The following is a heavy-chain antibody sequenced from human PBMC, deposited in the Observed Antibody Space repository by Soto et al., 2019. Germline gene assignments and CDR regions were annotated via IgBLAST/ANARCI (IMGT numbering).Heavy chain of an antibody. D-gene: IGHD3-22*01. J-gene: IGHJ4*02. CDR1: GFTFSSYG. Sequence: GGSLRLSCAASGFTFSSYGMHWVRQAPGKGLEWVAVISYDGSNKYYADSVKGRFTISRDNSKNTLYLQMNSLRAEDTAVYYCAKDVPYYYDSSGYKLFDYWGQGTLVTVS. CDR2: ISYDGSNK. CDR3: AKDVPYYYDSSGYKLFDY. V-gene: IGHV3-30*18.